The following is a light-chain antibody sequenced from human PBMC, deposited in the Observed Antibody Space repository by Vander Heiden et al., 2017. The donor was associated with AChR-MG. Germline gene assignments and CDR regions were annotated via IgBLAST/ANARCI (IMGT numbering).Light chain of an antibody. V-gene: IGKV1-8*01. Sequence: AIRITQSPSSLSASTGDRVTITCRASQGISSYLAWYQQKPGKAPKLLIYAASTLQSGGPSRFSGSGSGTDFTLTISCLQSEDFATYYCQQYYSYPRTFGQGTKLEIK. CDR2: AAS. CDR1: QGISSY. CDR3: QQYYSYPRT. J-gene: IGKJ2*02.